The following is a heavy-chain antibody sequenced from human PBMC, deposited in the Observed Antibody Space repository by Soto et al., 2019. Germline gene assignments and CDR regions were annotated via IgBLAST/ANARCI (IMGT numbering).Heavy chain of an antibody. J-gene: IGHJ6*02. CDR2: ISGSGGST. CDR3: AKGLIGYVEQLVPGYYYYGMDV. Sequence: EVQLLESGGGLVQPGGSLRLSCAASGFTFSSYAMSWVRQAPGKGLEWVSAISGSGGSTYYADSVKGRFTISRDNSKNTLYLQMNSLRAEDTAVYYCAKGLIGYVEQLVPGYYYYGMDVWGQGTTVTVSS. V-gene: IGHV3-23*01. CDR1: GFTFSSYA. D-gene: IGHD6-13*01.